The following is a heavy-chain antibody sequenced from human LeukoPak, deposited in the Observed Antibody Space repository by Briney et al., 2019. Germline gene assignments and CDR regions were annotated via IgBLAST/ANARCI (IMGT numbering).Heavy chain of an antibody. CDR3: ARSSRDGYNYGSYYYGMDV. CDR2: IYSDGRT. J-gene: IGHJ6*02. CDR1: GFTVSSNY. Sequence: PGGSLRLSCAASGFTVSSNYMSWVRQAPGKGLEWVSVIYSDGRTYYADSVKGRFTISRDNAKNSLYLQMNSLRAEDTAVYYCARSSRDGYNYGSYYYGMDVWGQGTTVTVSS. V-gene: IGHV3-53*01. D-gene: IGHD5-24*01.